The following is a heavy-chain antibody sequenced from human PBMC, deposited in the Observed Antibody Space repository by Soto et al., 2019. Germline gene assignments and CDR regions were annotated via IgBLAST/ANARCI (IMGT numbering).Heavy chain of an antibody. CDR1: GGSFSGYY. CDR3: SGGRGRQQLVMTYYYGMDV. J-gene: IGHJ6*02. D-gene: IGHD6-13*01. V-gene: IGHV4-34*01. Sequence: SETLSLTCAVYGGSFSGYYWSWIRQPPGKGLEWIGEINHSGSTNYNPTLKSRVTIAVDTSKNQFSRNLRSVTAADPAVYYCSGGRGRQQLVMTYYYGMDVWGQGTTVTVSS. CDR2: INHSGST.